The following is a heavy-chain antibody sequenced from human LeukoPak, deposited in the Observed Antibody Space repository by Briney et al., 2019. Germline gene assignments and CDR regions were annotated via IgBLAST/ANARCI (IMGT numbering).Heavy chain of an antibody. Sequence: GGCLRLSCAVSGFTFDDYGMNWVRQAPGKGLEWVSGITWSGGSTGYTDSVKGRFTISRDNAKNSLYLQMNSLRAEDTALYYCARDLLRFGELWENWFDPWGQGTLVTVSS. CDR2: ITWSGGST. D-gene: IGHD3-10*01. V-gene: IGHV3-20*04. J-gene: IGHJ5*02. CDR3: ARDLLRFGELWENWFDP. CDR1: GFTFDDYG.